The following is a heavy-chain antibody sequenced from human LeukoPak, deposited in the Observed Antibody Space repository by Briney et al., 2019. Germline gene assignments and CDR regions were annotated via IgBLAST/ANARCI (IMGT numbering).Heavy chain of an antibody. V-gene: IGHV1-69*01. CDR1: GGTFSSYA. D-gene: IGHD2-2*01. Sequence: ASVKVSCKASGGTFSSYAISWVRQAPGQGLEWMGGIIPIFGTANYAQKFQGRVTITADESTSTAYMELSSLRSADTAVYYCARGVPAAIWALMNWFDPWGQGTLVTVSS. J-gene: IGHJ5*02. CDR3: ARGVPAAIWALMNWFDP. CDR2: IIPIFGTA.